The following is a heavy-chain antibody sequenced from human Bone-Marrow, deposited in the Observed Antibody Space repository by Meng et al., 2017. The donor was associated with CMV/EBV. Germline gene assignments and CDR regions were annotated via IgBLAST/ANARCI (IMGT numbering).Heavy chain of an antibody. CDR2: INPSGGST. Sequence: ASAKVSCKASGYTFTSYYMHWVRQAPGQGLEWMGIINPSGGSTSYAQKFQGRVTMTRDTSTSTVYMELSSLRSEDTAVYYCARGPHYDFWSGYFGDWFDPWGQGTLVTVSS. CDR3: ARGPHYDFWSGYFGDWFDP. J-gene: IGHJ5*02. CDR1: GYTFTSYY. V-gene: IGHV1-46*01. D-gene: IGHD3-3*01.